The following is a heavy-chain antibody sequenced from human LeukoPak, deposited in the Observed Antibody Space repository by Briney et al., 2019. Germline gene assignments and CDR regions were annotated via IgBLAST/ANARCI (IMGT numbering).Heavy chain of an antibody. Sequence: GGSLRLSRAVSGFTVSTKYMSWVRQAPGKGLEWVSVIYREGSTYYADSVKGRFTISRDNSKNTLYLQMNSLRAEDTAVYYCTTGHYSRTLGGQGTLVIVSS. V-gene: IGHV3-66*01. CDR3: TTGHYSRTL. D-gene: IGHD6-13*01. CDR1: GFTVSTKY. CDR2: IYREGST. J-gene: IGHJ4*02.